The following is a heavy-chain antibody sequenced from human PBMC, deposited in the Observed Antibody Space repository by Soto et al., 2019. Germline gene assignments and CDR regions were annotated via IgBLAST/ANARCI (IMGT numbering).Heavy chain of an antibody. CDR2: IGSRSSYI. D-gene: IGHD5-18*01. J-gene: IGHJ4*02. Sequence: PGGSLRLSCAASGFTFSDYIMNWVRQAPGKGLEWVSSIGSRSSYIYYADSLKGRFTVSRDNAKNSLYLQMNSLRAEDTAVYYCARALYSFGTSDYWGQGTLVTVSS. CDR3: ARALYSFGTSDY. CDR1: GFTFSDYI. V-gene: IGHV3-21*01.